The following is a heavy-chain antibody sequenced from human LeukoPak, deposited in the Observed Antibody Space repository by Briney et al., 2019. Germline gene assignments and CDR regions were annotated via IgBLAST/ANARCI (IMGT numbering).Heavy chain of an antibody. Sequence: PSETLSLTCTVSGGSISSYYWSWLRQPPGKGLEWIGYIYYSGSTNYNPSLKSRVTISVDTSKNQFSLKLSSVTAADTAVYYCARGEYGSGSYFSKDYYYGMDVWGQGTTVTVSS. CDR1: GGSISSYY. V-gene: IGHV4-59*01. CDR2: IYYSGST. CDR3: ARGEYGSGSYFSKDYYYGMDV. D-gene: IGHD3-10*01. J-gene: IGHJ6*02.